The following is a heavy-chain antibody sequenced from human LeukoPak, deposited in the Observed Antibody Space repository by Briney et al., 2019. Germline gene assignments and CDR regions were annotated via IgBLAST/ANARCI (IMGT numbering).Heavy chain of an antibody. V-gene: IGHV1-69*05. Sequence: SVKVSCKASGGTFSSYAISWVRQAPGQGLEWVGRIIPIFGTANYAQKFQGRVTITTDESTSTAYMELSSLRSEGTAVYYCARVGVAVAAPFDYWGQGTLVTVSS. CDR1: GGTFSSYA. D-gene: IGHD6-19*01. J-gene: IGHJ4*02. CDR2: IIPIFGTA. CDR3: ARVGVAVAAPFDY.